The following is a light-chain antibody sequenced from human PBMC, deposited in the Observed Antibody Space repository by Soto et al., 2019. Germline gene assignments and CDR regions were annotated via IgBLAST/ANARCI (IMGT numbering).Light chain of an antibody. V-gene: IGKV1-39*01. Sequence: DIQMTQSPSSLSASVGDRVTITCRARQSISSFLNWYQQKPGKAPKLLIYAASSLQSGVPSRFSGSGSGTDFTLTISSLQPEDFATYYCQQSYSTLPMYTFVPGTKLEIK. CDR1: QSISSF. CDR3: QQSYSTLPMYT. J-gene: IGKJ2*01. CDR2: AAS.